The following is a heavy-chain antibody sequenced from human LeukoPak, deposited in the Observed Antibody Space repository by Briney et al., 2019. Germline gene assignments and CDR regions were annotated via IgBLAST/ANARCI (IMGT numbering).Heavy chain of an antibody. V-gene: IGHV3-7*01. Sequence: GGSLRLSCAASGFTFSKYWMTWVRRAPGKGLEWVANIKQDESEKYYVDSVKGRFTISRDNAKNSLYLQMNSLRAEDTAVYYCARDIHWAFDYWGQGTLVAVSS. CDR2: IKQDESEK. J-gene: IGHJ4*02. CDR1: GFTFSKYW. CDR3: ARDIHWAFDY. D-gene: IGHD7-27*01.